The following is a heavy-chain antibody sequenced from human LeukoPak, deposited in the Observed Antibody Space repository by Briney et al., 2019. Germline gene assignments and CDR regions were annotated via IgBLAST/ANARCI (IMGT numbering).Heavy chain of an antibody. CDR2: VNPNSGDT. Sequence: ASLKVSCKASGYTFTGYYIHWVRQAPGQGLQWMGWVNPNSGDTHFTQNFQGRVTMTTDTSITTAYMELSRLRSDDTAVYYCARGGNYGSGTYTAFDYWGQGALVTVSS. V-gene: IGHV1-2*02. CDR3: ARGGNYGSGTYTAFDY. J-gene: IGHJ4*02. CDR1: GYTFTGYY. D-gene: IGHD3-10*01.